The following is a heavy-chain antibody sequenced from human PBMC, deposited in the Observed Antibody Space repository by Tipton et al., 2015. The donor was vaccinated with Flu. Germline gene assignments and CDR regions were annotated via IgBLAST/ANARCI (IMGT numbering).Heavy chain of an antibody. CDR2: IHYSGST. V-gene: IGHV4-39*01. J-gene: IGHJ4*02. Sequence: TLSLTCTVSGASITTISDYWGWIRQPPGMGLEWIGTIHYSGSTSYNPSLKSRVTISIDTSKNQFSLMLSSVTAADTAMFYCATRRTGSYSDYWGQGTLVTVSS. CDR3: ATRRTGSYSDY. D-gene: IGHD3/OR15-3a*01. CDR1: GASITTISDY.